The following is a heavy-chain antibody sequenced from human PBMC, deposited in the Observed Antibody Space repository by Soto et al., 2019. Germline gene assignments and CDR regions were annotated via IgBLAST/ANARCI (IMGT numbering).Heavy chain of an antibody. Sequence: QLRLQESGSGLVEPSQTLSLTCAVSGLSVRTGGSSWSWIRQPPGKGLEWIGYIFHSGRTSYNPSLKSRVTISVDRSKSHFSLTLTSVTAADTAVYYCARSPRDFDDTSGYGKPCDYWGQGTLVTVSS. J-gene: IGHJ4*02. CDR3: ARSPRDFDDTSGYGKPCDY. CDR1: GLSVRTGGSS. CDR2: IFHSGRT. V-gene: IGHV4-30-2*01. D-gene: IGHD3-22*01.